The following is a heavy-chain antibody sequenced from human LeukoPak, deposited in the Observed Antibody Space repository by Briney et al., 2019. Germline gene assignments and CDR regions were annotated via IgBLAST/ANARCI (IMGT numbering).Heavy chain of an antibody. J-gene: IGHJ4*02. Sequence: GGPLRLSCAASGFTFSSYWMSWVRQAPGKGLEWLANIKQDGSEKYYVDSVKGRFTISRDNDKNSLYLQMNSLRAEDTAVYYCARGGYDILTGYSYWGQGTLVTVSS. D-gene: IGHD3-9*01. CDR2: IKQDGSEK. CDR3: ARGGYDILTGYSY. CDR1: GFTFSSYW. V-gene: IGHV3-7*03.